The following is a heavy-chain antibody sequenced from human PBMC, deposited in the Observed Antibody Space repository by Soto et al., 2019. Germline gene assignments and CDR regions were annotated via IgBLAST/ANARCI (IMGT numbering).Heavy chain of an antibody. Sequence: ASVKVSCKASGGTFSSYAISWVRQAPGQGLEWMGGIIPIFGTANYAQKFQGRVTITADESTSTAYMELSSLRSEDTAVYYCAREYYYGSGSYYNYYYYYCMDVWRQGTTVTVSS. CDR3: AREYYYGSGSYYNYYYYYCMDV. J-gene: IGHJ6*02. V-gene: IGHV1-69*13. CDR2: IIPIFGTA. CDR1: GGTFSSYA. D-gene: IGHD3-10*01.